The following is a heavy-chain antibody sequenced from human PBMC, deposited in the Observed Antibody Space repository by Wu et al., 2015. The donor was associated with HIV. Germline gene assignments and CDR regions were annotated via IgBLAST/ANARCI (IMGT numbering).Heavy chain of an antibody. CDR1: GYSFTAYY. CDR3: ASGIQAGGANY. V-gene: IGHV1-2*02. Sequence: QVQLVQSGPEVKLPGASVRISCKTSGYSFTAYYLHWVRQAHGQGLEWMGRLNPNTGGADFAQKFRGRASMTRDTSINIAYMDLTRLRLDDTAIYFCASGIQAGGANYWGQGTLVTVSS. CDR2: LNPNTGGA. D-gene: IGHD5-18*01. J-gene: IGHJ4*02.